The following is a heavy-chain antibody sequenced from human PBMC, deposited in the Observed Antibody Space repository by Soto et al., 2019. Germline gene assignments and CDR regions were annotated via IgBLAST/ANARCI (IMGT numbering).Heavy chain of an antibody. CDR3: ARYYGSGSYYRGSFDP. J-gene: IGHJ5*02. V-gene: IGHV4-31*03. CDR1: GGSISSGGYY. CDR2: IYYSGST. D-gene: IGHD3-10*01. Sequence: SETLSLTCTVSGGSISSGGYYWSWIRQHPGKGLEWIGYIYYSGSTSYIPSLKSRITISIDTSKNQFSLKLNSVTAADTAVYYCARYYGSGSYYRGSFDPWGQGTLVT.